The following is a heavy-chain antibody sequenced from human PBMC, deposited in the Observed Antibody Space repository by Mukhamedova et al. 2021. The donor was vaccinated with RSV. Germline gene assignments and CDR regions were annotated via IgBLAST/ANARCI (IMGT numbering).Heavy chain of an antibody. J-gene: IGHJ6*01. D-gene: IGHD1-20*01. CDR2: ITTGGGTT. CDR3: ARVISPYQITYYYGMDV. Sequence: RGYEMNWVRQAPGKGLEWVSYITTGGGTTYYADSVKGRFTISRDDTNNLLYLQMNDLRVEDTAVYYCARVISPYQITYYYGMDV. CDR1: RGYE. V-gene: IGHV3-48*03.